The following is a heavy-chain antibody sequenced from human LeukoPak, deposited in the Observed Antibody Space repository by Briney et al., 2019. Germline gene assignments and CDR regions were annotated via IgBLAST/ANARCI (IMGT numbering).Heavy chain of an antibody. CDR3: ARSSMFRGVTVDY. J-gene: IGHJ4*02. CDR1: GGSINSSSYY. D-gene: IGHD3-10*01. Sequence: SETLSLTCTVSGGSINSSSYYWGWIRQPPGEALEWIGSIYNSGYTYYNPSLKSRVTISVDTSKSQFSLKLSSVTAADTAVYYCARSSMFRGVTVDYWGQGTLVTVSS. V-gene: IGHV4-39*01. CDR2: IYNSGYT.